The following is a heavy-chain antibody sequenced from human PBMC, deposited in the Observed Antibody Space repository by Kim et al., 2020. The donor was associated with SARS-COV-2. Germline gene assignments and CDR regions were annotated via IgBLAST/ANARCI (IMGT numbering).Heavy chain of an antibody. V-gene: IGHV1-24*01. Sequence: ASVKVSCKVSGYTLTELSMHWVRQAPGKGLEWMGGFDPEDGETIYAQKFQGRVTMTEDTSTDTAYMELSSLRSEDTAVYYCATDLGKPPHSSGPLFDYWGQGTLVTVSS. D-gene: IGHD6-19*01. CDR1: GYTLTELS. CDR2: FDPEDGET. J-gene: IGHJ4*02. CDR3: ATDLGKPPHSSGPLFDY.